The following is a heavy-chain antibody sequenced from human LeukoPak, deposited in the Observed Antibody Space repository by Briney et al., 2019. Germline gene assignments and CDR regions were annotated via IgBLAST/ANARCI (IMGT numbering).Heavy chain of an antibody. Sequence: ASVKVSCKASGYTFTSYDINWVRQATGQGLEWMGWMNPNSGNTGYAQKFQGRVPMTRNTSISTAYMELSSLRSEDTAVYYCARFTASSGWPQLYGLDPWGQGTLVTVSS. V-gene: IGHV1-8*01. CDR2: MNPNSGNT. CDR3: ARFTASSGWPQLYGLDP. D-gene: IGHD6-19*01. J-gene: IGHJ5*02. CDR1: GYTFTSYD.